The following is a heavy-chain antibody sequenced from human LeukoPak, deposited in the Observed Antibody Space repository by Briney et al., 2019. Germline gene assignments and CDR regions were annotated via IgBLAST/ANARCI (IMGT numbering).Heavy chain of an antibody. CDR3: ARMDIGLVRD. J-gene: IGHJ4*02. Sequence: GRSLRLSCSASGFTISSYWMSWVRQAPGKGLEWVANIKQDGSEKYYVDSVKGRFTISRDNAKNSLSLQMNSLRAEDTAMYYCARMDIGLVRDWGQGTLVTVSS. CDR1: GFTISSYW. V-gene: IGHV3-7*01. D-gene: IGHD3-10*01. CDR2: IKQDGSEK.